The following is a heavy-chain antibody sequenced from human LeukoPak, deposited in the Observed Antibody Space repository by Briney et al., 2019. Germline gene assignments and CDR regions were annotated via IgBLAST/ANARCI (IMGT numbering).Heavy chain of an antibody. CDR3: VTQISGWVY. CDR1: GFTFSIRP. CDR2: SSANGGST. Sequence: VGSLRLSCSASGFTFSIRPMHWVRQAPGKGLEYVSGSSANGGSTYYADSVKGRFIISRDNSKNTVYLQMSSLRPEDTAVYYCVTQISGWVYWGQGTLVTVSS. D-gene: IGHD6-19*01. V-gene: IGHV3-64D*06. J-gene: IGHJ4*02.